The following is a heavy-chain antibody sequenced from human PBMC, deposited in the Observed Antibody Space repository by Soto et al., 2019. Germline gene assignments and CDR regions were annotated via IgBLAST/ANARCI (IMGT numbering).Heavy chain of an antibody. CDR1: GGSISDGYY. CDR2: ISASGST. Sequence: SETLSLTCTVSGGSISDGYYWTWIRQHPGKGLEWIGSISASGSTSYNPSLKSRLTVSVDKSKNQFSLNLRSVTAADTAVYYCARRDRSGFSYWLDTWGQGTLVTVS. D-gene: IGHD3-22*01. CDR3: ARRDRSGFSYWLDT. V-gene: IGHV4-31*03. J-gene: IGHJ5*02.